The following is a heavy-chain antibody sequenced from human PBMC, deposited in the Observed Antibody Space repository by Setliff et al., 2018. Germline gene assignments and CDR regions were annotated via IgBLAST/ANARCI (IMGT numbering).Heavy chain of an antibody. V-gene: IGHV1-69*05. Sequence: SVKVSCKASGGTFRSYGISWVRQAPGQGLEWMGGIIPNFGTTSYAQKFQGRVTITTDESTNTAYMELSSLRSDDTAVFYCARERGYYLDSTNYYYYFDYWGQGTLVTV. CDR1: GGTFRSYG. J-gene: IGHJ4*02. CDR3: ARERGYYLDSTNYYYYFDY. CDR2: IIPNFGTT. D-gene: IGHD3-22*01.